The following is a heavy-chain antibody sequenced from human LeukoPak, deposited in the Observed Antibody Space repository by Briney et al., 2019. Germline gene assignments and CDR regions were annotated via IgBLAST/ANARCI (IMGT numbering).Heavy chain of an antibody. CDR2: IYYSGST. CDR1: GGSISSYY. V-gene: IGHV4-59*01. CDR3: ARAPADYGDFSNWFDP. Sequence: SETLSLTCTASGGSISSYYWSWIRQPPGKGLEWIGYIYYSGSTNYNPSLKSRVTISVDTSKNQFSLKLSSVTAADTAVYYCARAPADYGDFSNWFDPWGQGTLVTVSS. D-gene: IGHD4-17*01. J-gene: IGHJ5*02.